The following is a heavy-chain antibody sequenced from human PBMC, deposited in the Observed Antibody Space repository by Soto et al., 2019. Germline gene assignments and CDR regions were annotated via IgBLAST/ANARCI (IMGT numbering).Heavy chain of an antibody. V-gene: IGHV1-69*12. CDR1: GGTFSSYA. D-gene: IGHD3-9*01. CDR2: IIPIFGTA. Sequence: QVQLVQSGAEVKKPGSSVKVSCKASGGTFSSYAISWVRQAPGQVLEWMGGIIPIFGTANYAQKFQGRVTIPAAESTSTAYMELSSLRSEDTAVYYCARARDDILTGYYFDYWGQGTLVTVSS. CDR3: ARARDDILTGYYFDY. J-gene: IGHJ4*02.